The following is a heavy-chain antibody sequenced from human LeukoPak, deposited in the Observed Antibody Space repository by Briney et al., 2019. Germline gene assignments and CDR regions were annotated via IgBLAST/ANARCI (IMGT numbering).Heavy chain of an antibody. Sequence: ASVKISCKKPTGTKSQWQLDVLVQAPGQGLEWMGVINPRGGSTRYGQKFQGRVTMTRDTSTSTVYMELSSLRSDDTAVYYCASVVCGCRCGTCHAESTSQVDWYIDLWGRGTLVTVSS. J-gene: IGHJ2*01. CDR2: INPRGGST. V-gene: IGHV1-46*01. CDR1: TGTKSQWQ. CDR3: ASVVCGCRCGTCHAESTSQVDWYIDL. D-gene: IGHD2-15*01.